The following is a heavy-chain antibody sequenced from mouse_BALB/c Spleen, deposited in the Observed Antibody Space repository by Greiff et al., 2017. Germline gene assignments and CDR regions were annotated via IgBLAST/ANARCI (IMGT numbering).Heavy chain of an antibody. CDR3: ARRGTTVRYYFDY. V-gene: IGHV3-2*02. CDR1: GYSITSDYA. Sequence: EVQLVESGPGLVKPSQSLSLTCTVTGYSITSDYAWTWIRQFPGNQLEWMGYISYSGSTSYNPSLKSRISITRDTSKNQFFLQLNSVTTEDTATYYCARRGTTVRYYFDYWGQGTTLTVSS. CDR2: ISYSGST. J-gene: IGHJ2*01. D-gene: IGHD1-1*01.